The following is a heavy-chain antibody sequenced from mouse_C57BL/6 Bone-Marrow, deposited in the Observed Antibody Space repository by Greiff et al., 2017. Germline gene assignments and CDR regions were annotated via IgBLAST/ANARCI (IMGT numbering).Heavy chain of an antibody. V-gene: IGHV1-55*01. D-gene: IGHD2-5*01. CDR2: IDPGSGST. CDR3: ARPYYSNYWYFDV. Sequence: QVQLQQPGAELVKPGASVKMSCKASGYTFTGYWITWVKQRPGQGLEWIGEIDPGSGSTKYNGKFKSKATLTVDTASSPAYMQLSSLTSEDSAVYYYARPYYSNYWYFDVWGTGTTVTVSS. J-gene: IGHJ1*03. CDR1: GYTFTGYW.